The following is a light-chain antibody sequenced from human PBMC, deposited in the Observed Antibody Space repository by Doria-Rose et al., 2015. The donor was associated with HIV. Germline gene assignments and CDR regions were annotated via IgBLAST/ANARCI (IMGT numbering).Light chain of an antibody. CDR1: QSLSNW. CDR3: QQFNSLPGYV. V-gene: IGKV1-5*03. J-gene: IGKJ2*01. CDR2: KTS. Sequence: RVTVTCRASQSLSNWVAWYQQKPGKAPKLLIYKTSVLQSGVPSRFSGSGSGTEFTLTIDRLQSDDFATYHCQQFNSLPGYVFGQGTRLEIQ.